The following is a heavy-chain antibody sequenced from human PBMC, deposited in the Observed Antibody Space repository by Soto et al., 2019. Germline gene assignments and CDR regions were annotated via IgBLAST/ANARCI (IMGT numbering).Heavy chain of an antibody. J-gene: IGHJ4*02. CDR3: ARGYNFGYGFDY. CDR2: ISSTSTT. Sequence: GGSLRLSCAASGFSFSNYEMNWVRQAPGKGLEWVSFISSTSTTYYADSVKGRFTFSRDNAKNSLSLQMNSLRAEDTAVYYCARGYNFGYGFDYWGQGTLVTVSS. CDR1: GFSFSNYE. D-gene: IGHD5-18*01. V-gene: IGHV3-48*03.